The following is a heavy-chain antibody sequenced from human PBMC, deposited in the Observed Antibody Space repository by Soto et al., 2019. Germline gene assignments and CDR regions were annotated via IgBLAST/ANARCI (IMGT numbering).Heavy chain of an antibody. D-gene: IGHD3-10*01. V-gene: IGHV4-31*03. CDR1: GGSISSGGYY. CDR2: IYYSGST. Sequence: PSETLSLTCTVSGGSISSGGYYWSWIRQHPGKGLEWIGYIYYSGSTYYNPSLKSRVTISVDTSKNQFSLKLSSVTAADTAVYYCARETPYYYGSGRGYYYMDVWGKGTTVTV. CDR3: ARETPYYYGSGRGYYYMDV. J-gene: IGHJ6*03.